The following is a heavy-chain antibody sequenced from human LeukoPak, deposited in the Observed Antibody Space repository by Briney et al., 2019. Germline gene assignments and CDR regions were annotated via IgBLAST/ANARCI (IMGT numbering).Heavy chain of an antibody. CDR2: ISWNSGSI. Sequence: QAGGSLRLSCAASGFTFDDYAMHWVRQAPGKGLEWVSGISWNSGSIGYADSVKGRFTISRDNAKNSLYLQMNSLRAEDTALYYCAKDTMVRGDDGFRAFDYWGQGTLVTVSS. D-gene: IGHD3-10*01. CDR1: GFTFDDYA. J-gene: IGHJ4*02. CDR3: AKDTMVRGDDGFRAFDY. V-gene: IGHV3-9*01.